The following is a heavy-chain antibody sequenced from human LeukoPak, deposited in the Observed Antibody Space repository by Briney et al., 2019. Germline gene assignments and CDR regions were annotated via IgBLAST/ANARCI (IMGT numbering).Heavy chain of an antibody. J-gene: IGHJ5*02. Sequence: GGSLRLSCAASGFTFSSYSMNWVRQAPGKGLEWVSSISGSSSYIYYADSVKGRFTISRDNAKNSLYLQMNSLRAEDTAVYYCERDSGSGNYYNNNWFAPWGQGTLVTVSS. CDR2: ISGSSSYI. CDR1: GFTFSSYS. V-gene: IGHV3-21*01. D-gene: IGHD3-10*01. CDR3: ERDSGSGNYYNNNWFAP.